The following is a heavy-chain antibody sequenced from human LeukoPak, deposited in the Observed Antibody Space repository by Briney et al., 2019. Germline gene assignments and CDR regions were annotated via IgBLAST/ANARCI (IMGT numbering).Heavy chain of an antibody. J-gene: IGHJ6*03. CDR3: ARAPYIPRGTGYYYYYMEV. Sequence: PGGSLILSCVVSGATVSRNYMTWVRQAPGKGLEWVSTIYSGGGATYYADSVQGRFIFSRDSSKNTLFLQMSSLRVEDTAVYYCARAPYIPRGTGYYYYYMEVWGKGTTVIVTS. V-gene: IGHV3-53*01. CDR1: GATVSRNY. CDR2: IYSGGGAT. D-gene: IGHD1-1*01.